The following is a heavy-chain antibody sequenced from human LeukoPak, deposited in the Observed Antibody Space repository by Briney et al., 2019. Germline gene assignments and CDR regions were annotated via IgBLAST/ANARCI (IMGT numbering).Heavy chain of an antibody. CDR2: ISGSGGST. V-gene: IGHV3-23*01. CDR1: GFTFSSYA. D-gene: IGHD3-9*01. CDR3: AKGAFGDIYHQRYYFDY. Sequence: GGSLRLSCAASGFTFSSYAMSWVRQAPGKGLEWVSAISGSGGSTYYADSVKGRFTISRDNSKDTLYLQMNSLRAEDTAVYYCAKGAFGDIYHQRYYFDYWGQGTLVTVSS. J-gene: IGHJ4*02.